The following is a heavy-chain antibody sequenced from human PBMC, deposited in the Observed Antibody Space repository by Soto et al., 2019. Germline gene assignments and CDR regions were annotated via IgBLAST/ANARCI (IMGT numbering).Heavy chain of an antibody. J-gene: IGHJ4*02. D-gene: IGHD2-8*02. CDR2: INHSGST. V-gene: IGHV4-34*01. Sequence: PSETLSLTCDVYGGSFSGYYWPWIRQPPGTGLEWIGEINHSGSTNYNPSLKSRVTISVDTSKNQFSLKLTSVTAADTAVYYCARDKITGLFDYWGQGTLVTVS. CDR1: GGSFSGYY. CDR3: ARDKITGLFDY.